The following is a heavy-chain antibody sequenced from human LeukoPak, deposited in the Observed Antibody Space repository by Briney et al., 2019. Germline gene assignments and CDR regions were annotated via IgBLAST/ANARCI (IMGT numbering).Heavy chain of an antibody. CDR1: GGSMSSYY. V-gene: IGHV4-4*07. CDR2: ISTSGST. D-gene: IGHD6-19*01. Sequence: PSETLSLTCTVSGGSMSSYYWSWIRQPAGKGLEWIGRISTSGSTNYNPSLKSRVTMSVDTSKNQFSLKLSSVTAADTAVYYCAREGSKKQWLVFDYWGQGTLVTVSS. J-gene: IGHJ4*02. CDR3: AREGSKKQWLVFDY.